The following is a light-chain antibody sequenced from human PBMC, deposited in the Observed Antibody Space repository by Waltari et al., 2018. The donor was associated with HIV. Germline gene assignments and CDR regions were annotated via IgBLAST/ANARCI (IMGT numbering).Light chain of an antibody. V-gene: IGKV4-1*01. CDR3: QQYYSTPYT. CDR2: WAS. CDR1: QSVLYSSNNENY. Sequence: DIVMTQTPDSLAVSLGERATLNCKSSQSVLYSSNNENYLAWYQQKRGQPHKLLIYWASTRESGVPDRFSGSGSGTDFTLTISSLQAEDVAVYYCQQYYSTPYTFGQGTKLEIK. J-gene: IGKJ2*01.